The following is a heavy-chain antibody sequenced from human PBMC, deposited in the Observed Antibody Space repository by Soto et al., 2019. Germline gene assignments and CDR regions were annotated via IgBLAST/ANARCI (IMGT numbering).Heavy chain of an antibody. CDR2: IVPIVDTS. CDR3: VRVVAIPGYPDN. Sequence: QVQLVQSGAEVRQPASSVKVSCKTSGGTFSSYAISWVRQAPGQGFEWMGGIVPIVDTSTYAQKFQGRVTIPADESTSTVYMELSSLRSDDTAVYYCVRVVAIPGYPDNWGQGTLVTVSS. CDR1: GGTFSSYA. J-gene: IGHJ4*02. D-gene: IGHD5-12*01. V-gene: IGHV1-69*12.